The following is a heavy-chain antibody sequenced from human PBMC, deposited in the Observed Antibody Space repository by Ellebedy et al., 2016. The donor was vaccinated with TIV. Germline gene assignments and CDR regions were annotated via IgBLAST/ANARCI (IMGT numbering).Heavy chain of an antibody. V-gene: IGHV3-23*01. CDR1: GFTFSSYA. J-gene: IGHJ4*02. D-gene: IGHD4-17*01. CDR3: AKSRTTMTTSFDY. Sequence: GESLKISCAASGFTFSSYAMSWVRQAPGKGLEWVSAISGSGGSTYYADSVKGRFTISRDNSKNTLYLQMNSLRAEDTAVYYCAKSRTTMTTSFDYWGQGTLVTVSS. CDR2: ISGSGGST.